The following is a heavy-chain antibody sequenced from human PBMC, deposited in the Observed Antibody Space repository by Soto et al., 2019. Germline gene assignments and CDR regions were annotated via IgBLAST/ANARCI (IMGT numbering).Heavy chain of an antibody. D-gene: IGHD3-22*01. Sequence: SETLSLTCTVSGGSISSYYWSWIRQPAGKGLEWIGRIYTSGSTNYNPSLKSRVTMSVDTSKNQFSLKLSSVTAADTAVYYCARDVPYYDSSGYYRGPLYYFDYWGQGTLVTVSS. V-gene: IGHV4-4*07. CDR3: ARDVPYYDSSGYYRGPLYYFDY. CDR1: GGSISSYY. CDR2: IYTSGST. J-gene: IGHJ4*02.